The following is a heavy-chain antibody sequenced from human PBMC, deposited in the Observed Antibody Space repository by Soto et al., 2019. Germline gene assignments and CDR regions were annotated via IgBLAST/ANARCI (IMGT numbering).Heavy chain of an antibody. V-gene: IGHV2-26*01. CDR1: GFSLSIAGMG. Sequence: QVTLKESGPVLLKPTETLTLTCTVSGFSLSIAGMGLSWVRQPPGKALVWLVHIFSNDEKSFNTSLKRTLTISKDSSRGQVVLTITNMDHLDTATYYCARIPPRSGWEGFDYWGQGTLVTVSS. D-gene: IGHD6-19*01. CDR3: ARIPPRSGWEGFDY. CDR2: IFSNDEK. J-gene: IGHJ4*02.